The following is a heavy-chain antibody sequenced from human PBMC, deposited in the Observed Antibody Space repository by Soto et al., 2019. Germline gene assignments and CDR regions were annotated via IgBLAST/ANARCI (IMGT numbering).Heavy chain of an antibody. D-gene: IGHD5-12*01. CDR2: IWYDGSNK. V-gene: IGHV3-33*01. Sequence: ESGGGVVPPGRSLRLSCAASGFTFSSYGMHWVRQAPGKGLEWVAVIWYDGSNKYYADSVKGRFTISRDNSKNTLYLQMNSLRAEDTAVYYCARAIVATIVDGWGQGTLVTVSS. CDR3: ARAIVATIVDG. CDR1: GFTFSSYG. J-gene: IGHJ4*02.